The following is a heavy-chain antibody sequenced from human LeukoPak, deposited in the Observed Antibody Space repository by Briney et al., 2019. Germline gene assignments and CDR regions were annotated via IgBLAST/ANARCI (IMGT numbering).Heavy chain of an antibody. CDR1: GFTFRSYA. D-gene: IGHD3-3*01. J-gene: IGHJ4*02. CDR2: IYASGAST. CDR3: ATDFEQDSWSGHSD. Sequence: GGSLRLSCAASGFTFRSYAMSWVRQAPGQGLEWVSIIYASGASTNYADSVRGRFITFRDNSNNMVYLQVNSLRAEDTAVYYCATDFEQDSWSGHSDWGQGTLVTVSS. V-gene: IGHV3-23*01.